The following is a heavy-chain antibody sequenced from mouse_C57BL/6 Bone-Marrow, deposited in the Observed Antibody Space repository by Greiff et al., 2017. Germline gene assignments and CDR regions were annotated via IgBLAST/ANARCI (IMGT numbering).Heavy chain of an antibody. D-gene: IGHD2-5*01. Sequence: VKLMESGGGLVQPGGSLSLSCAASGFTFTDYYMSWVRQPPGKALEWLGFIRNKANGYTTEYSASVKGRFTISRDNSQSILYLQMNALRAEDSATYYCARFYYSNYDYAMDYWGQGTSVTVSS. J-gene: IGHJ4*01. CDR3: ARFYYSNYDYAMDY. CDR2: IRNKANGYTT. CDR1: GFTFTDYY. V-gene: IGHV7-3*01.